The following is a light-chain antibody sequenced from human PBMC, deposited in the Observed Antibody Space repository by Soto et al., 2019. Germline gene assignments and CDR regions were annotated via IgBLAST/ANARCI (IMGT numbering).Light chain of an antibody. CDR2: EVT. CDR3: SSYAGSNFVV. Sequence: QSALTQPPSASGSPGQSVTISCTGTSSDVGGYNYVSWYQQHPGKAPKPMIYEVTKRPSGVPDRFSGSKSDNTASLTVSGLQAEDEADYYCSSYAGSNFVVFGGGTKLTVL. J-gene: IGLJ2*01. CDR1: SSDVGGYNY. V-gene: IGLV2-8*01.